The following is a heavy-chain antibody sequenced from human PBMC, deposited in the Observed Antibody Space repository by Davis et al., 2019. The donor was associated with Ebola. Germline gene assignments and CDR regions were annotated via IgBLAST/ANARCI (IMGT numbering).Heavy chain of an antibody. D-gene: IGHD1-26*01. J-gene: IGHJ6*02. CDR3: ARGSGTYSDYYYGMDV. CDR1: AGTLSDYT. CDR2: IIPIPGIA. V-gene: IGHV1-69*02. Sequence: SSVPVSRQPSAGTLSDYTLSWLRQPPGHGLECTGRIIPIPGIANYAQNLQGRVTITADKSTTTAYMELSCLRSEDTAVYFCARGSGTYSDYYYGMDVWGEGTTVTVSS.